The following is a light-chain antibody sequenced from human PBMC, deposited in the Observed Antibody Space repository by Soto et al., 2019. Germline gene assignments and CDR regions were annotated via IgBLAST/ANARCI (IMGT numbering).Light chain of an antibody. Sequence: QSVLTQPPSVSAAPGQKVTISCSGSSANIGSNYVSWYQHIPGTVPKLVIYDSDKRPSEIPDRFSGSKSGTSATLAITGLQTGDEADYYCGAWDGSVSVVLFGGGTKLTVL. CDR2: DSD. CDR3: GAWDGSVSVVL. CDR1: SANIGSNY. V-gene: IGLV1-51*01. J-gene: IGLJ2*01.